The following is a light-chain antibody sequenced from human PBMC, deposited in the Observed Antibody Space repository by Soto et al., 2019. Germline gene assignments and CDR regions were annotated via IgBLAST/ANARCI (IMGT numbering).Light chain of an antibody. Sequence: QSVLTQPPSASGTPGQRVTISCSGSSSNIGSITVNWYQQLPGTAPKLLIYSNDQRPSGVPDRFSGSRSGTSASLAISGVQSEDEADYYCAAWDDSLNGPVFGGGTKLTVL. CDR2: SND. J-gene: IGLJ3*02. V-gene: IGLV1-44*01. CDR3: AAWDDSLNGPV. CDR1: SSNIGSIT.